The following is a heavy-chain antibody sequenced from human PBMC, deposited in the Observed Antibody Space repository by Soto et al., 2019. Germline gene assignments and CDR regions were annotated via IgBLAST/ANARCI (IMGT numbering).Heavy chain of an antibody. V-gene: IGHV3-30-3*01. CDR1: AFTFSSYA. Sequence: LVESGGGVVQPGRSLRLSCAASAFTFSSYAVHWVRQAPGEGLEWVAAISYDGSRKYYADSVKGRFTISRDNSKNTLYLQMNSLKTEDTAVYYCSRRAPGTGLLVSDHYYRYGMDVWGQGTTVTVSS. D-gene: IGHD3-10*01. J-gene: IGHJ6*02. CDR2: ISYDGSRK. CDR3: SRRAPGTGLLVSDHYYRYGMDV.